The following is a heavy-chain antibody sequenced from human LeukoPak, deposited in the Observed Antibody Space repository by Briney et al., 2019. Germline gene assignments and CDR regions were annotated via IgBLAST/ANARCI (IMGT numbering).Heavy chain of an antibody. J-gene: IGHJ4*02. CDR2: ISYDGRNT. V-gene: IGHV3-30*04. D-gene: IGHD1-7*01. CDR1: GFAFSSHA. Sequence: PGRSLRLSCAASGFAFSSHAMHWVRQAPGKGLEWVAFISYDGRNTFYGDSVKGRFTISRDNSKNTLYLQMSGLRDDDTAVYYCAREGGTGGTSTLDNWGQGTLVTVSS. CDR3: AREGGTGGTSTLDN.